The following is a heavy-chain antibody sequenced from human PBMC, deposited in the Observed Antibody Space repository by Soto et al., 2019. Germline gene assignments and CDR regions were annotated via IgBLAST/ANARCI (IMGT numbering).Heavy chain of an antibody. J-gene: IGHJ6*02. V-gene: IGHV6-1*01. CDR3: ARDPGATWYYYYGMDV. CDR2: TYYRSKWYN. D-gene: IGHD1-26*01. Sequence: SQTRSLTCAISGDSVSSDSVAWNWIRQSPTRGFEWLGRTYYRSKWYNDYAVSVKSRITINPDTSKNQFSLQLNSVTPEDTAVYYCARDPGATWYYYYGMDVWGQGTTVTVSS. CDR1: GDSVSSDSVA.